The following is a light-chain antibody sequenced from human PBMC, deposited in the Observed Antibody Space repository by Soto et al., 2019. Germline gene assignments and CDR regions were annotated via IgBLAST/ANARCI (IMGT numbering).Light chain of an antibody. Sequence: EIVMTQSPATLSVSPGESATLSCWATQSVSTTLAWYQQKPGQAPRLLIYGASTRAPGVPARFSGSGFGTTFTLTISRLQSEYFAVYYCQQYNDWRMYTFGQGTKLEI. CDR2: GAS. CDR1: QSVSTT. V-gene: IGKV3-15*01. CDR3: QQYNDWRMYT. J-gene: IGKJ2*01.